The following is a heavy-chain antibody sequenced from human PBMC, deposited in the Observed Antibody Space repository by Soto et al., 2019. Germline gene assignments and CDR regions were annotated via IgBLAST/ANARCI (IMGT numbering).Heavy chain of an antibody. CDR2: VYYAGST. D-gene: IGHD3-22*01. V-gene: IGHV4-39*02. CDR3: ARSNYYDSSGYYYDAFDI. Sequence: ETLSLTCTVSGGSISTDSHYWGWIRQPPGKGLEWIGSVYYAGSTYKNPSLHSRVTISVDTSKNHFSLKLSSVTAADTAVYYCARSNYYDSSGYYYDAFDIWGQGTMVTVS. J-gene: IGHJ3*02. CDR1: GGSISTDSHY.